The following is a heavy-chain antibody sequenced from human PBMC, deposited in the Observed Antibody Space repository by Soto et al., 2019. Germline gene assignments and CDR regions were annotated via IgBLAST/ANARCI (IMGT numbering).Heavy chain of an antibody. Sequence: GTLRLSCAASGFTFRTRAMSWVRQAPGKGLEWVASIRPGGDSTYYADSVKGRFAVSRDNSNVTLYLQMDRLRVEDTAIYYCTTHEEGAPWAGGFDSWGQGTLVTVSS. D-gene: IGHD1-26*01. V-gene: IGHV3-23*01. CDR1: GFTFRTRA. J-gene: IGHJ5*01. CDR3: TTHEEGAPWAGGFDS. CDR2: IRPGGDST.